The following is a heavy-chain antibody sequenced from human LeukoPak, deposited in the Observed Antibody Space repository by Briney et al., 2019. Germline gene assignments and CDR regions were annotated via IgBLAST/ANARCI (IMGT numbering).Heavy chain of an antibody. D-gene: IGHD4-17*01. V-gene: IGHV4-59*01. CDR2: IYYSGST. CDR1: GGSISSYY. CDR3: ARSTYGDYESHFDY. J-gene: IGHJ4*02. Sequence: SETLSLTCTVSGGSISSYYWSWIRQPPGKGLEWIGYIYYSGSTNYNPSLKSRVTISVDTSKNQFSLKLSSVTAADTAVYYCARSTYGDYESHFDYWGQGTLVTVSS.